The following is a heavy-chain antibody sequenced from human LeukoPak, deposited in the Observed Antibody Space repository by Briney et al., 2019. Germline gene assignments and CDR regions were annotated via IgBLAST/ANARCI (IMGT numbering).Heavy chain of an antibody. CDR1: GSTFDDYA. V-gene: IGHV3-9*01. CDR3: AKEAYYYGSGRSHFDY. D-gene: IGHD3-10*01. CDR2: ISWNSGSI. Sequence: GRSLRLSCAASGSTFDDYAMHWVRQAPGKGLEWVSGISWNSGSIGYADSVKGRFTISRDNAKNSLYLQMNSLRAEDTALYYCAKEAYYYGSGRSHFDYWGQGTLVTVSS. J-gene: IGHJ4*02.